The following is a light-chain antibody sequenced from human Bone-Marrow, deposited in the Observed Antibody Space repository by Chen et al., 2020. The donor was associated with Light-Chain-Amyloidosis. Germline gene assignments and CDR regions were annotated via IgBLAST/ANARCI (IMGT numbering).Light chain of an antibody. CDR1: NIGSTS. Sequence: SYVLTQPSSVSVAPGQTATIACGGNNIGSTSVHWYQQTPGQAPLLVVYDDSDRPSGIPERLSGSNSGNTATLPIRRVEAGDGADYYCQVWDRSSDRPVFGGGTKLTVL. CDR3: QVWDRSSDRPV. V-gene: IGLV3-21*02. CDR2: DDS. J-gene: IGLJ3*02.